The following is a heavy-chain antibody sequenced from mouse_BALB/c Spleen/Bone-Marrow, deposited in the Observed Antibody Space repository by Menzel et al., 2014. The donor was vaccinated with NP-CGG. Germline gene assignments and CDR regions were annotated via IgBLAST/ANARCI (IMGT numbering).Heavy chain of an antibody. CDR1: GYAFTNYF. V-gene: IGHV1-54*01. CDR2: INPGSGGT. D-gene: IGHD1-1*01. J-gene: IGHJ4*01. Sequence: VQVVESGAELVRPGTSVKVSCKASGYAFTNYFIEWVKQRPGQGLEWIGVINPGSGGTNYNEKFKGKATLTADKSSSTAYMQLSSLTSDDSAVYFCVRELVRGMDYWGQGTPVTVAS. CDR3: VRELVRGMDY.